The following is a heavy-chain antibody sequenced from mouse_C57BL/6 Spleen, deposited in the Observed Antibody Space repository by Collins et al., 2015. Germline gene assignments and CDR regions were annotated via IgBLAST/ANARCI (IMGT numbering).Heavy chain of an antibody. CDR1: GYTFTDYE. CDR3: TRRRTGSDY. J-gene: IGHJ2*01. Sequence: QVQLQQSGAELVRPGASVTLSCKASGYTFTDYEMHWVKQTPVHGLEWIGAIDPETGGTAYNQKFKGKAILTADKSSSTAYMELRSLTSEDSAVYYCTRRRTGSDYWGQGTTLTVSS. CDR2: IDPETGGT. V-gene: IGHV1-15*01. D-gene: IGHD4-1*01.